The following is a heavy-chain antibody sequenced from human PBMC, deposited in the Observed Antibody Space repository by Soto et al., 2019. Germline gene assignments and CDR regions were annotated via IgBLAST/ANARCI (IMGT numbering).Heavy chain of an antibody. CDR1: GGSIGGYY. V-gene: IGHV4-4*07. CDR3: ARGQRFSDWFDP. CDR2: IYSSGTT. J-gene: IGHJ5*02. Sequence: PSETLSLTCTVSGGSIGGYYWTWIRQAAGKGLEWIGRIYSSGTTKYNPSLKSRVTMSLDTSKNQFSLRLSSVTATDTAVYYCARGQRFSDWFDPWGPGTLVTVSS. D-gene: IGHD3-3*01.